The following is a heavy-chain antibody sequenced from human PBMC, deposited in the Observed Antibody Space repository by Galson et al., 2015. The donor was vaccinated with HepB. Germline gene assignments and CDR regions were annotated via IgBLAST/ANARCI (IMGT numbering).Heavy chain of an antibody. V-gene: IGHV4-59*01. CDR1: GGSLSSLY. Sequence: QVQLQESGPGLVKPSETLSLTCTVSGGSLSSLYWSWIRQPPGKGLEYIGNIYYSGSTNYNPSLKSRVTLSVDTSKNHFSLRLTSVTAADTAVYYCARNPSSGPNDFFDLWGQGTMVTVSS. CDR3: ARNPSSGPNDFFDL. CDR2: IYYSGST. J-gene: IGHJ3*01. D-gene: IGHD3-22*01.